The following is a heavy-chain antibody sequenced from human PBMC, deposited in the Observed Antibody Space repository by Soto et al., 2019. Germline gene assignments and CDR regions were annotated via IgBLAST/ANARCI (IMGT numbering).Heavy chain of an antibody. J-gene: IGHJ4*02. D-gene: IGHD2-2*01. CDR2: IYYSGST. CDR3: AREGSTSGRFDY. Sequence: SETLSLTCTVSGGSISSYYWSWTRQPPGKGLEWIGYIYYSGSTNYNPSLKSRVTISVDTSKNQFSLKLSSVTAADTAVYYCAREGSTSGRFDYWGQGTLVTVSS. CDR1: GGSISSYY. V-gene: IGHV4-59*01.